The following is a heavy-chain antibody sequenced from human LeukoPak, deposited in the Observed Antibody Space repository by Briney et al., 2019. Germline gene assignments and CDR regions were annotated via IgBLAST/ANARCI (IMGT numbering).Heavy chain of an antibody. CDR1: GGSISSYY. Sequence: SETLFLTCTVSGGSISSYYWSWIRQPAGKGLEWIGRIYTSGSTNYNPSLKSRVTMSVDTSKNQFSLKLSSVTAADTAVYYCAREGREAAGFRWFDPWGQGTLVTVSS. D-gene: IGHD6-13*01. J-gene: IGHJ5*02. CDR2: IYTSGST. CDR3: AREGREAAGFRWFDP. V-gene: IGHV4-4*07.